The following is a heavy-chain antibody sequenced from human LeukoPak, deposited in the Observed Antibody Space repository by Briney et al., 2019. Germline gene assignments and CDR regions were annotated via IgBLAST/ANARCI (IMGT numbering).Heavy chain of an antibody. CDR1: GFTFSNYL. D-gene: IGHD3-10*01. CDR2: ISWNGVSI. Sequence: TGGSLRLSCVASGFTFSNYLMHWVRQVPGKGLEWVSGISWNGVSIGYADSVKGRFTTSRDNAKNSLYLQMNSLRPEDTALYYCAKDSRGSGSRYFGMDVWGQGTTVTVSS. J-gene: IGHJ6*02. CDR3: AKDSRGSGSRYFGMDV. V-gene: IGHV3-9*01.